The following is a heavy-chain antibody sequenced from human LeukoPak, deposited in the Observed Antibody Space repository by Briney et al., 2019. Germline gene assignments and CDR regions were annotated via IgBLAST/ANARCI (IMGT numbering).Heavy chain of an antibody. Sequence: GGSLRLSCAASGFTFSSYGMHWVRQAPGKGLEWVAVISYDGSNKYYADSVKGRFTISRDNSKNTLYLQMNSLRAEDTAVYYCAKDTLGDYAPEYFQHWGQGTLVTVSS. CDR2: ISYDGSNK. CDR1: GFTFSSYG. J-gene: IGHJ1*01. V-gene: IGHV3-30*18. CDR3: AKDTLGDYAPEYFQH. D-gene: IGHD4-17*01.